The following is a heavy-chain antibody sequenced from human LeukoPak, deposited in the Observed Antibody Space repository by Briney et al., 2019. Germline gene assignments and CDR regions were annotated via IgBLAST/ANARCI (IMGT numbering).Heavy chain of an antibody. D-gene: IGHD2-15*01. CDR1: GFTFSSDS. Sequence: GWSLRLSCAASGFTFSSDSMNWVRQAPGKGLKRVSSISSTGSYIYYTDSMKGRFTISRDNAKNSLYLQMNSLRAEDTAVYYCAKDRCSGYSCYSPNLWGQGTLVTVSS. CDR3: AKDRCSGYSCYSPNL. CDR2: ISSTGSYI. V-gene: IGHV3-21*01. J-gene: IGHJ5*02.